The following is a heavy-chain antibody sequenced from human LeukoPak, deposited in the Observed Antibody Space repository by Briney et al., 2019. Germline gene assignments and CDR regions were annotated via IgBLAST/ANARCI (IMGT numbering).Heavy chain of an antibody. CDR1: GGTGSSYA. D-gene: IGHD2-2*02. J-gene: IGHJ6*03. Sequence: GASVKVSWKDSGGTGSSYAISWVRQAPGQGLEWMGGIIPIFGTANYAQKFQGRVTITTDESTSTAYMELSSLRSEDTAVYYCARALDCSSTSCYTSIVDYYYMDVWGKGTTVTVS. V-gene: IGHV1-69*05. CDR3: ARALDCSSTSCYTSIVDYYYMDV. CDR2: IIPIFGTA.